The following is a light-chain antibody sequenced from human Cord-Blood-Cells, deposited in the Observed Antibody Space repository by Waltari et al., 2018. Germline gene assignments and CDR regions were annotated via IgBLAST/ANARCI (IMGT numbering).Light chain of an antibody. CDR3: CSYAGSYTWV. CDR2: DVS. CDR1: SSDVGGYHY. Sequence: QSALTQPRSVPGSPGQSVTISCTGTSSDVGGYHYVSWYQQHPGKAPKPMIYDVSERPSGVPDRFSGSKSGNTASLTISGLQAEDEADYYCCSYAGSYTWVFGGGTKLTVL. V-gene: IGLV2-11*01. J-gene: IGLJ3*02.